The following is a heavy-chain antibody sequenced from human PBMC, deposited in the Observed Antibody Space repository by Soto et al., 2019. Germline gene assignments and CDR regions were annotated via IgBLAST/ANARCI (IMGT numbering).Heavy chain of an antibody. CDR3: AREFSNSPEAFDS. CDR1: GGPVNSDNYY. Sequence: SETLSLTCTVSGGPVNSDNYYWSWIRQPPGRGLEWIGYIYYNGSTNYKPSLKSRVTISVDTSRKRFSLTMSSVTAADTAVHYCAREFSNSPEAFDSWGQGSMVTVSS. D-gene: IGHD6-6*01. V-gene: IGHV4-61*03. CDR2: IYYNGST. J-gene: IGHJ4*02.